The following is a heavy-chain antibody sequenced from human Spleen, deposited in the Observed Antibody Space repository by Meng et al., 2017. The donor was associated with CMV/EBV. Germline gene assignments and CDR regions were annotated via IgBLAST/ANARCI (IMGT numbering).Heavy chain of an antibody. J-gene: IGHJ5*02. V-gene: IGHV3-7*01. CDR3: ARERRVALQNFGVVREGWFDP. CDR2: IKQDGSEK. Sequence: GESLKISCAASGFTFSSYWMSWVRQAPGKGLEWVANIKQDGSEKYYVDSVKGRFTTSRDNAKNSLYLQMNSLRAEDTAVYYCARERRVALQNFGVVREGWFDPWGQGTLVTVSS. CDR1: GFTFSSYW. D-gene: IGHD3-3*01.